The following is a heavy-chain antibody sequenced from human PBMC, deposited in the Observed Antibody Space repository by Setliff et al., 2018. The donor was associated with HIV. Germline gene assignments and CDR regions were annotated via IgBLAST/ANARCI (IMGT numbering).Heavy chain of an antibody. CDR1: GFTFSSHW. V-gene: IGHV3-74*01. Sequence: GGSLRLSCAASGFTFSSHWMHGDRQAPGKGLVWVSRINFDGTNTDYADSVKGRFTISRDNSKNTLYLQMNSLGTEDAAVYYCARGYCDTSGCLRGGDVSWGQGTLVTVSS. CDR3: ARGYCDTSGCLRGGDVS. J-gene: IGHJ5*02. D-gene: IGHD3-22*01. CDR2: INFDGTNT.